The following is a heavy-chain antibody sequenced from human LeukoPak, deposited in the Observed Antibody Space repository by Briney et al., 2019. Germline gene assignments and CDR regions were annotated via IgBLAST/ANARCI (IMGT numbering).Heavy chain of an antibody. CDR2: ISGSGGST. CDR3: AKEGYSSSSSVYFDY. V-gene: IGHV3-23*01. Sequence: GGSLRLSCAASGFTFSSYAMSWVRQAPGKGLELVSAISGSGGSTCYADSVKGRFTISRDNAKNTLYLQMNSLRAEDTAVYYCAKEGYSSSSSVYFDYWGQGTLVTVSS. D-gene: IGHD6-13*01. CDR1: GFTFSSYA. J-gene: IGHJ4*02.